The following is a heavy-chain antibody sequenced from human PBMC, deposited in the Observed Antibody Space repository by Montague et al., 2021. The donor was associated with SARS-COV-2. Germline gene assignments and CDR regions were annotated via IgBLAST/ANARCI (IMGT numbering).Heavy chain of an antibody. CDR3: AKPLATGNYYY. CDR2: ISYRGDP. D-gene: IGHD1-1*01. Sequence: SETLSLTCTVSGGSITSYYWSWIRQPPGKGLEWIGSISYRGDPYYNPSLKSRLTISVDTSQNQFSLKLSSVTAADTAVYYCAKPLATGNYYYWGQGTLVTVSS. J-gene: IGHJ4*02. V-gene: IGHV4-39*01. CDR1: GGSITSYY.